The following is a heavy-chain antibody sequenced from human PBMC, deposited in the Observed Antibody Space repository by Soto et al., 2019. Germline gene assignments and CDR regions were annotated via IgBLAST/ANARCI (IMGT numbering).Heavy chain of an antibody. J-gene: IGHJ4*02. CDR2: IKGDGSEK. Sequence: EVHLVESGGGWVQPGGSLTLSCAASGFTFSISWMNWVRQAPGKGLEWVANIKGDGSEKYYVDSVKGRFTISRDNAKNSLYLQMNSLRAEDTAVYYCAAGFPPDVWGQGPLVTVSS. CDR1: GFTFSISW. CDR3: AAGFPPDV. V-gene: IGHV3-7*01. D-gene: IGHD2-21*01.